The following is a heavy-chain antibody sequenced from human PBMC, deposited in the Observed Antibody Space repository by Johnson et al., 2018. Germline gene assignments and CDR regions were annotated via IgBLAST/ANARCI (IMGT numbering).Heavy chain of an antibody. V-gene: IGHV3-15*07. CDR2: IKNGGTT. CDR1: GFGFSGTW. CDR3: TALSTFGGVIVISY. J-gene: IGHJ4*02. Sequence: VQLVESGGGLVKPGGSLRLSCTASGFGFSGTWMDWVRQAPGKGVEWVGRIKNGGTTDYAAPVEGRFTISRDDSKNMVYLKMNSLKTEDTAVYYCTALSTFGGVIVISYWGQGTLVTVSS. D-gene: IGHD3-16*02.